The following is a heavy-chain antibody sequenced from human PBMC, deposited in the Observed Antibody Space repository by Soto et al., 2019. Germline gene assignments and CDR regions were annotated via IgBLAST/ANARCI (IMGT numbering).Heavy chain of an antibody. CDR3: ARGVAVPTAVSWYFDL. CDR2: INPNSGAT. Sequence: QMQLVQSGAEVKPPGASVKVSCKASGYSFTGYYLHWVRQAPGQGLEWMGWINPNSGATTYVEKFKGWLTMARDTSISTAYLELKRLRSEDTAVYYCARGVAVPTAVSWYFDLWGRGTLVTVSS. V-gene: IGHV1-2*04. J-gene: IGHJ2*01. CDR1: GYSFTGYY. D-gene: IGHD1-1*01.